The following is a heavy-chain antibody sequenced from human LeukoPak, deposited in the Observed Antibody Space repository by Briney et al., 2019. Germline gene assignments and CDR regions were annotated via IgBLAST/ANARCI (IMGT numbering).Heavy chain of an antibody. Sequence: GRSLRLSCAASGFTFDDYAMHWVRQAPGKGLEWVSGISWNSGSIGYADSVKGRFTISRDNAKNTLYLQMNSLRAEDTAVYYCTRDTFGARDSWGQGTLVTVSS. CDR1: GFTFDDYA. J-gene: IGHJ4*02. D-gene: IGHD3-10*01. CDR2: ISWNSGSI. CDR3: TRDTFGARDS. V-gene: IGHV3-9*01.